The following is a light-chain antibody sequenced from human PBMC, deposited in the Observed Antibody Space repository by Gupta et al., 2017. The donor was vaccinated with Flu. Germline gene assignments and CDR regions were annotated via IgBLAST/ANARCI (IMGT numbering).Light chain of an antibody. CDR2: EVI. CDR1: SSDVGGYNY. J-gene: IGLJ3*02. CDR3: SSYTSSNSLE. Sequence: TSSDVGGYNYVSWYQHHPGKAPKLMIYEVINRPSGVSNRFSGSKSGNTASLTISRLQAEDEADYYCSSYTSSNSLEFGGGTKLTVL. V-gene: IGLV2-14*01.